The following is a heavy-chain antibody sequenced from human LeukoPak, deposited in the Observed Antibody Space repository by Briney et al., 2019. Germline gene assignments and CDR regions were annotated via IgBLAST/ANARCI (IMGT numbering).Heavy chain of an antibody. CDR1: GASFTGYY. CDR3: ARQTGVGLFILP. D-gene: IGHD3-3*01. CDR2: MNQRGSM. Sequence: SETLSLTCDVYGASFTGYYWSWIRQSPGKGLEWIGEMNQRGSMNYNPSLKSRVTISVDRSKNQFSLKLSSVTAADTAVYYCARQTGVGLFILPGGRGTLVTVSS. J-gene: IGHJ4*02. V-gene: IGHV4-34*01.